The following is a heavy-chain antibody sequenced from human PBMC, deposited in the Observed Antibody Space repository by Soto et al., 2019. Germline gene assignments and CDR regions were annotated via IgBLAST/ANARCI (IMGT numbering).Heavy chain of an antibody. J-gene: IGHJ5*02. V-gene: IGHV1-58*01. CDR1: GFTFTSSA. CDR3: AAADTYYDFWSGYRVGFDP. D-gene: IGHD3-3*01. Sequence: QMQLVQSGPEVKKPGTSVKVSCKASGFTFTSSAVQWVRQARGQRIEWIGWIVVGSGNTNYAQKFQERVTITRDMSTSTAYMELSSLRSEDTAVYYCAAADTYYDFWSGYRVGFDPWGQGTLVTVSS. CDR2: IVVGSGNT.